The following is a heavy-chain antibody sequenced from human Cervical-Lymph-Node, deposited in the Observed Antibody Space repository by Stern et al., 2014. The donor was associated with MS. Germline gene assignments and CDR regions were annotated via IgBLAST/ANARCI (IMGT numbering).Heavy chain of an antibody. CDR1: GDTFRHLD. J-gene: IGHJ4*02. D-gene: IGHD6-13*01. CDR2: LTPLFGTA. V-gene: IGHV1-69*01. CDR3: ARHQGGIAAY. Sequence: QLVQSGAEVKKPGSSVKVSCKASGDTFRHLDISWVRQAPGTGPEWLGGLTPLFGTANYASMFQGRVTFTADESTSTIYMELSSLTSYDTAVYYWARHQGGIAAYWGQGTPVTVSS.